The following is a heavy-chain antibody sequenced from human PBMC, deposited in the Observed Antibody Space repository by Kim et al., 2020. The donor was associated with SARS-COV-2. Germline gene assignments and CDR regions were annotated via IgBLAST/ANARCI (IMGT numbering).Heavy chain of an antibody. Sequence: AQRPQGRATMTTDTSKSTAYMELRSLRSDDTAVYYCARDVVRGITASGYWGQGTLVTVSS. V-gene: IGHV1-18*01. CDR3: ARDVVRGITASGY. J-gene: IGHJ4*02. D-gene: IGHD3-10*01.